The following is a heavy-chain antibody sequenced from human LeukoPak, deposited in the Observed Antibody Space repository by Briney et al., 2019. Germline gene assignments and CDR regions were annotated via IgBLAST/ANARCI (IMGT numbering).Heavy chain of an antibody. V-gene: IGHV1-18*04. CDR3: ARDACPYSSSCHMDV. CDR2: ISAYNGNT. D-gene: IGHD6-13*01. J-gene: IGHJ6*04. Sequence: APVKVSCKASGYTFTSYGIGWVRQAPGQGLEWMGWISAYNGNTNYAQKLQGRVTMTTDTSTSTAYMELRSLRSDDTAVYYCARDACPYSSSCHMDVWGKGTTVTVSS. CDR1: GYTFTSYG.